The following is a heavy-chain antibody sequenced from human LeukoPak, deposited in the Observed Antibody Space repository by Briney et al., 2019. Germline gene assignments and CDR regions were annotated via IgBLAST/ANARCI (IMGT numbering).Heavy chain of an antibody. Sequence: ASVKVSCKASGYTFTGYYMHWVRQAPGQGLEWMGWINPNSGGTNYAQKFQGRVTMTRDTSISTAYMDLSRLRSDDTAVYYCARQAHSSYGDLVDYWGQGTLVTVSS. CDR3: ARQAHSSYGDLVDY. CDR2: INPNSGGT. D-gene: IGHD4-17*01. CDR1: GYTFTGYY. J-gene: IGHJ4*02. V-gene: IGHV1-2*02.